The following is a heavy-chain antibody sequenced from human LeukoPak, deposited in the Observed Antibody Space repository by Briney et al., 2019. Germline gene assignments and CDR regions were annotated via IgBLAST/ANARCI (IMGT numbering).Heavy chain of an antibody. J-gene: IGHJ4*02. CDR2: ISGSGGST. Sequence: GGSLRLSCAASGFTFSSYAMSWVRQAPGKGLEWVSAISGSGGSTYYADSVKGRFTISRDNSKNTLYLQMNSLRAEDTAVNYCAKSNPYSSSWYGSVSRPSDYWGQGTLVTVSS. D-gene: IGHD6-13*01. V-gene: IGHV3-23*01. CDR1: GFTFSSYA. CDR3: AKSNPYSSSWYGSVSRPSDY.